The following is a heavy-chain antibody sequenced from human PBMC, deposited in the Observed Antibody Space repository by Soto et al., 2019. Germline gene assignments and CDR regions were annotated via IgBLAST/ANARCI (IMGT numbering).Heavy chain of an antibody. CDR1: GFPFNTYA. Sequence: PGGSLRLSCEASGFPFNTYAMTWFRQVPGMGLEWVSTTSNNGNTDFAESARGRFTVSRDNSKNILYLQMTNLRVEDAAIYFCAKDLRPGLIVPTKSGFDPWGQGTLVTVSS. D-gene: IGHD2-21*01. J-gene: IGHJ5*02. CDR2: TSNNGNT. CDR3: AKDLRPGLIVPTKSGFDP. V-gene: IGHV3-23*01.